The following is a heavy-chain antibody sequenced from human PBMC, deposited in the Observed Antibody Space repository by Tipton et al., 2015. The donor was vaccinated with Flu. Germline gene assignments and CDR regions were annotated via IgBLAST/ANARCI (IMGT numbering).Heavy chain of an antibody. CDR1: GGSISSGSYY. D-gene: IGHD4-23*01. CDR3: ARAPLFPVTHFDY. V-gene: IGHV4-61*09. Sequence: LSLTCTVSGGSISSGSYYWTWIRQPAGKGLEWIGHIYTSGNTYYNPSLKSRVTISVDTSKNQFSLNLSSVTAADTAVYYCARAPLFPVTHFDYWGQGTLVTVSS. J-gene: IGHJ4*02. CDR2: IYTSGNT.